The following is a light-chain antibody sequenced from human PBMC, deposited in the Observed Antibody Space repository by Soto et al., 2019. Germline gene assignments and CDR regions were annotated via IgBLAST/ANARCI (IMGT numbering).Light chain of an antibody. CDR3: QSYDTGLSGVV. Sequence: QSVLTQPPSDSGAPGQMVTIYCTGSSSNIGAGYDVHWYQQLPGTAPKLLIFGNSNRPSGVPDRFSGSKSGTSASLAITGLQAEDEADYYCQSYDTGLSGVVFGGGTKVTVL. J-gene: IGLJ2*01. CDR2: GNS. CDR1: SSNIGAGYD. V-gene: IGLV1-40*01.